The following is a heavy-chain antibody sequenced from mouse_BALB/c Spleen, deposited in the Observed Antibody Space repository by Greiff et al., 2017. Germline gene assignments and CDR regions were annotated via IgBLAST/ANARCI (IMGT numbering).Heavy chain of an antibody. Sequence: QVQLQQSGPGLVAPSQSLSITCTVSGFSLTSYGVHWVRQPPGKGLEWLGVIWAGGSTNYNSALMSRLSISKDNSKSQVFLKMNSLQTDDTAMYYCARDWGWLLGGDYYAMDYWGQGTSVTVSA. CDR3: ARDWGWLLGGDYYAMDY. CDR2: IWAGGST. J-gene: IGHJ4*01. CDR1: GFSLTSYG. D-gene: IGHD2-3*01. V-gene: IGHV2-9*02.